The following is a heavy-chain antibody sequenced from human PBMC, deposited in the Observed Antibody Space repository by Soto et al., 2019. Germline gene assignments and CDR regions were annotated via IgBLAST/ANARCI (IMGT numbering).Heavy chain of an antibody. CDR1: GFTFSSYA. Sequence: EVQLLESGGGLVQPGGSLRLSCAASGFTFSSYAMSWVRQAPGKGLEWVSAISGSGGSTYYADSVKGRFTISRDNSKNTLYLLMNSLRAEDTAVYYCAKGRGYCSSTSCYVGSDYWGQGTLVTVSS. CDR2: ISGSGGST. J-gene: IGHJ4*02. D-gene: IGHD2-2*01. CDR3: AKGRGYCSSTSCYVGSDY. V-gene: IGHV3-23*01.